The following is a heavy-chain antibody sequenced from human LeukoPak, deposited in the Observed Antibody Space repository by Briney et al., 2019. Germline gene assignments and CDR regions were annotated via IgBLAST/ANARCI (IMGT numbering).Heavy chain of an antibody. J-gene: IGHJ4*02. Sequence: GRSLRLSCAASGFTFSDYYMSWIRQAPGKGLVWVSYISSSSSYINYADSVKGRFTISRDNAKNSLYLQMNSLRADDTAVYYCARERLGELSYHDYWGQGTLVTVSS. V-gene: IGHV3-11*05. CDR3: ARERLGELSYHDY. D-gene: IGHD3-16*02. CDR1: GFTFSDYY. CDR2: ISSSSSYI.